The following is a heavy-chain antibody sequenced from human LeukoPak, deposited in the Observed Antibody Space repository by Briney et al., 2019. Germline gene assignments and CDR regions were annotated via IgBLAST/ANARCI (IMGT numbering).Heavy chain of an antibody. D-gene: IGHD3-9*01. CDR1: GFTFSSYG. CDR2: ISGSGGST. J-gene: IGHJ4*02. Sequence: AGGSLRLSCAASGFTFSSYGMSWVRQAPGKGLEWVSAISGSGGSTYYADSVKGRFTISRDNSKNTLYLQMNSLRAEDTAVYYCAKEGAYYDILTGYLDHWGQGTLVTVSS. V-gene: IGHV3-23*01. CDR3: AKEGAYYDILTGYLDH.